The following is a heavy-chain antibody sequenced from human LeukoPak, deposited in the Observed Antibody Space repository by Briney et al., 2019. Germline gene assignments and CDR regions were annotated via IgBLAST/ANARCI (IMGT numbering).Heavy chain of an antibody. CDR3: ARHGKLSSSRNWFDP. CDR1: GYSFTSYW. J-gene: IGHJ5*02. CDR2: IYLDDFDV. V-gene: IGHV5-51*01. D-gene: IGHD1-26*01. Sequence: GESLKISCKASGYSFTSYWIGWARQMPGKGLEWMGIIYLDDFDVRYSPSFQGQVTISADKSITTAYLQWSSLKASDTAIYYCARHGKLSSSRNWFDPWGQGTLVTVSS.